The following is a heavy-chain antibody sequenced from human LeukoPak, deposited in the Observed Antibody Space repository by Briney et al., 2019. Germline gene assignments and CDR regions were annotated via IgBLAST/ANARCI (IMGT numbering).Heavy chain of an antibody. CDR2: IYPGDSDT. CDR3: ARRPGEYCSSTRCRGWFDP. Sequence: GESLKISCKGSGFAFTNYWIGWVRQMPGKGLEWMGIIYPGDSDTRYSPSFQGQVTISADKSISTAYLQWSSLKASDSAMYYCARRPGEYCSSTRCRGWFDPWGQGTLVTVSS. CDR1: GFAFTNYW. V-gene: IGHV5-51*01. D-gene: IGHD2-2*01. J-gene: IGHJ5*02.